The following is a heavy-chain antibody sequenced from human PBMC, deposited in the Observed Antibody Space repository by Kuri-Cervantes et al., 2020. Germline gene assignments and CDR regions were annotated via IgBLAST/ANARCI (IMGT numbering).Heavy chain of an antibody. V-gene: IGHV3-9*01. J-gene: IGHJ3*02. CDR3: AKGLFGSGRGAFDI. CDR2: ISWNSGSI. Sequence: SLKISCAASGFTFDDYAMHWVRQAPGKGLEWVSGISWNSGSIGYADSVKGRFTISRDNAKNSLYLQMNSLRAEDTALYYCAKGLFGSGRGAFDIWGQGTMVTV. D-gene: IGHD3-10*01. CDR1: GFTFDDYA.